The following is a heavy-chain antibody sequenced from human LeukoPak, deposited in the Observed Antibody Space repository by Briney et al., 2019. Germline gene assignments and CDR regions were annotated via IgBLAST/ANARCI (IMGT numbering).Heavy chain of an antibody. V-gene: IGHV3-11*04. CDR1: GFTFSDYY. Sequence: GGSLRLSCAASGFTFSDYYMSWIRQAPGKGLEWVAYISSTGSTTHHADSVKGRFTISRDNAKNSLYLQMNSLRAEDTAVYFCARYYSYSGSYCLDYWGQGTLVTVSS. D-gene: IGHD3-10*01. CDR3: ARYYSYSGSYCLDY. J-gene: IGHJ4*02. CDR2: ISSTGSTT.